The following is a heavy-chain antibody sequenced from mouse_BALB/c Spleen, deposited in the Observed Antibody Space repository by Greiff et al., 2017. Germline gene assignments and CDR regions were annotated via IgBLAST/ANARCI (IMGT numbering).Heavy chain of an antibody. CDR1: GFAFSSYD. V-gene: IGHV5-6-5*01. J-gene: IGHJ2*01. CDR3: ASRGYFDY. Sequence: EVKLVESGGGLVKPGGSLKLSCAASGFAFSSYDMSWVRQTPEKRLEWVAYISSGGSTYYPDSVKGRFTISRDNARNILYLQMSSLRSEDTAMYYCASRGYFDYWGQGTTLTVSS. CDR2: ISSGGST.